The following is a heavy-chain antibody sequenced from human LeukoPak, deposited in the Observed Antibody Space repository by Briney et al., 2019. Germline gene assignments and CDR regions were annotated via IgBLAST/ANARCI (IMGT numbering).Heavy chain of an antibody. CDR3: ARVGVRGNKQWLMSY. D-gene: IGHD6-19*01. Sequence: GASVKVSCKASGYTFTSYGISWVRQAPGQGLEWMGWISAYNGNTNYAQKLQGRVTMTTDTSTSTAYMELRSLRSDDTAVYYCARVGVRGNKQWLMSYWGQGTLVTVSS. CDR1: GYTFTSYG. J-gene: IGHJ4*02. V-gene: IGHV1-18*01. CDR2: ISAYNGNT.